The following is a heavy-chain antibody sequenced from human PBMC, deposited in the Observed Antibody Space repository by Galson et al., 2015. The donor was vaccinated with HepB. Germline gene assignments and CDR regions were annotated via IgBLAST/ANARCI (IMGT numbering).Heavy chain of an antibody. Sequence: SLRLSCAASGFTFSDYWMTWVRQAPGKGLEWVANINQDGSKRYYVDSVKGRFTISRDNAKTSVYLQMNSLTAEDAAVYYCARAYAGHDSFWGQGTLDTVSS. J-gene: IGHJ4*02. D-gene: IGHD2-15*01. CDR2: INQDGSKR. V-gene: IGHV3-7*03. CDR1: GFTFSDYW. CDR3: ARAYAGHDSF.